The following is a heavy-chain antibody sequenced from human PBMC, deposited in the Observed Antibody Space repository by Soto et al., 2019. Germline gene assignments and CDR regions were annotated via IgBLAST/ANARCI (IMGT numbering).Heavy chain of an antibody. V-gene: IGHV1-69*02. CDR3: ARKQWLETGAFDI. J-gene: IGHJ3*02. CDR2: IIPILGIA. CDR1: GGTFSSYT. D-gene: IGHD6-19*01. Sequence: ASVKVSCKASGGTFSSYTISWVRQAPGQGLEWMGRIIPILGIANYAQKFQGRVTITADKSTSTAYMELSSLRSEDTAVYYCARKQWLETGAFDIWGQGTMVTVSS.